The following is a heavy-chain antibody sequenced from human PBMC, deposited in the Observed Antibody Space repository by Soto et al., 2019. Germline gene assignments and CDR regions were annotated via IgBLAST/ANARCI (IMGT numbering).Heavy chain of an antibody. J-gene: IGHJ4*02. CDR3: TAQFYFDASGYSFDL. V-gene: IGHV3-15*01. CDR2: MKSKSEGETT. D-gene: IGHD3-22*01. Sequence: GGSLRLSCAASGFTFNNAWMGWVRQAPGQGLEWVGHMKSKSEGETTDYAAPVKGRFTISRDDSKDTVYLQMNSLTTEDTAVYYCTAQFYFDASGYSFDLWGQGTLVTVSS. CDR1: GFTFNNAW.